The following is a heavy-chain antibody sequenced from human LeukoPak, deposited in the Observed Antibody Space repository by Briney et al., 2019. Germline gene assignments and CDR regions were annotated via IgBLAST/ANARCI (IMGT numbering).Heavy chain of an antibody. Sequence: SETLSLTCAVYGGSFSGYYWSWIRQPPGKGLEWIGEINHSGSTNYNPSLKSRVTISVDTSKNQFSLKLSSVTAADTAVYYCARGYEVDCSSTSCYRGNWFDPWGQGTLVTVSS. V-gene: IGHV4-34*01. D-gene: IGHD2-2*01. J-gene: IGHJ5*02. CDR2: INHSGST. CDR3: ARGYEVDCSSTSCYRGNWFDP. CDR1: GGSFSGYY.